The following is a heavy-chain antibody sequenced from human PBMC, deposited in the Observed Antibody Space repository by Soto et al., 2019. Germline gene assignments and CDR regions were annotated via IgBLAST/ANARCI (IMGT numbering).Heavy chain of an antibody. V-gene: IGHV4-4*07. CDR1: GGSLSSYY. D-gene: IGHD2-21*01. CDR2: IYASGIT. Sequence: SETLSLTCTVSGGSLSSYYWSWIRQPAGKGLEWIGRIYASGITNYNPSLMNRVTLSVDTSKNQFSLKLTSVTAADTAVYYCARTAARFPAPFDYWGPGTLVTVSS. CDR3: ARTAARFPAPFDY. J-gene: IGHJ4*02.